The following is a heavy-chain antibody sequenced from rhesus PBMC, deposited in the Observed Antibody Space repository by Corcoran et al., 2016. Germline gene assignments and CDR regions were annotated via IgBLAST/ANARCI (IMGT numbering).Heavy chain of an antibody. CDR2: VDPEVGEA. CDR3: ATGGITGRAALDV. CDR1: GYTFTDYY. Sequence: EVQLVQSGAEVKKPGASVKISCKASGYTFTDYYLHRVRQAPGKGLEWMGRVDPEVGEAIPAQKFQDRVTITADTSTDTAYMELGSLRSEDTAVYYCATGGITGRAALDVWGRGVLVTVSS. V-gene: IGHV1-111*02. J-gene: IGHJ5-2*02. D-gene: IGHD1-26*01.